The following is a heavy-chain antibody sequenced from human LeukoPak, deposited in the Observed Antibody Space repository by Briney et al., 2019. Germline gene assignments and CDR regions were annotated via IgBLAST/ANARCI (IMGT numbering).Heavy chain of an antibody. V-gene: IGHV3-30*02. D-gene: IGHD6-13*01. CDR3: ARDRGAAAHY. Sequence: GGSLRLSCAASGFTFSSYGMHWVRQAPGKGLEWVAFIGFDGSNKYYADSVKGRFTISRDNAKNSLYLQMNSLRAEDTAVYYCARDRGAAAHYWGQGTLVTVSS. J-gene: IGHJ4*02. CDR1: GFTFSSYG. CDR2: IGFDGSNK.